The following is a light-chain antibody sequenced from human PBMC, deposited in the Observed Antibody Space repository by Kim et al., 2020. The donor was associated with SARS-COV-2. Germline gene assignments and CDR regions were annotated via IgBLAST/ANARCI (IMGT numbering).Light chain of an antibody. CDR2: KAS. Sequence: ASVGDRVTITCRASQYITRRLAWYQQKTGKAPKVLISKASTLESGVPSTFSGSGSGTDFTLTISSLQPDDFATYYCQQYDTYPWTFGQGTKVDIK. J-gene: IGKJ1*01. CDR3: QQYDTYPWT. CDR1: QYITRR. V-gene: IGKV1-5*03.